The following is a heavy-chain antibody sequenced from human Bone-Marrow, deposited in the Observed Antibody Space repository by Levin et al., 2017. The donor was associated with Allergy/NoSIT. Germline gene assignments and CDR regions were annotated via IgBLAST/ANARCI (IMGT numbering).Heavy chain of an antibody. CDR1: GASISSNDYY. J-gene: IGHJ6*02. CDR2: IYSSGNT. D-gene: IGHD3-22*01. V-gene: IGHV4-30-4*01. CDR3: ARDRDYYDSSGYDIVYYGMDV. Sequence: SETLSLTCTVSGASISSNDYYWSWIRQPPGKGLEWIGYIYSSGNTHYNPSLQSRVTMSLDASKNQLSLKLNSVTAADTAVYYCARDRDYYDSSGYDIVYYGMDVWGQGATVTVSS.